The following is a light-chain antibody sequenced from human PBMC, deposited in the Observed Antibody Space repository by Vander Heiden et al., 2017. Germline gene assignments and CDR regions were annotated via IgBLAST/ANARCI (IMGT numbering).Light chain of an antibody. CDR2: KND. CDR1: SSDIVSHD. J-gene: IGLJ2*01. CDR3: AAWDDSLSGPV. Sequence: QSVLTQPPSASGTPGQRVTISCSGSSSDIVSHDLSWYQQLPGTAPNFLFYKNDQLPSGVPDRFSGSKSGTSASLAISGLRSEDEADYHCAAWDDSLSGPVFGGGTKLTVL. V-gene: IGLV1-47*01.